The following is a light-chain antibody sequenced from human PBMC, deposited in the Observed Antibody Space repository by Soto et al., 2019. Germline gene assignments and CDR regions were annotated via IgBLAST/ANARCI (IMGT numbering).Light chain of an antibody. Sequence: DIVMSQSPDSLAASLGERATINCKSSQSLLYDSNNKNYLAWYQQKPGQPPKLLIYWASMRESGVPDRFSGSGSGTDFTLTITSLQAEDVAVYYCQQRSNWPPITFGPGTKWISN. CDR2: WAS. V-gene: IGKV4-1*01. CDR1: QSLLYDSNNKNY. CDR3: QQRSNWPPIT. J-gene: IGKJ3*01.